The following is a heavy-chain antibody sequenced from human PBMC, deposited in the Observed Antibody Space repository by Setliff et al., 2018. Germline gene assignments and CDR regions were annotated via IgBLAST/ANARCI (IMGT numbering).Heavy chain of an antibody. J-gene: IGHJ3*01. CDR3: VRDLSGGQAL. D-gene: IGHD1-26*01. CDR1: GGPVSRTVYY. CDR2: IRDRGNT. V-gene: IGHV4-39*07. Sequence: ETLSLTCSVAGGPVSRTVYYWGWVRQSPGKGPEWVASIRDRGNTAYNPSLRSRLTISIDTSENQFSMKLISVTAADTAVYYCVRDLSGGQALWGQGTMVTVSS.